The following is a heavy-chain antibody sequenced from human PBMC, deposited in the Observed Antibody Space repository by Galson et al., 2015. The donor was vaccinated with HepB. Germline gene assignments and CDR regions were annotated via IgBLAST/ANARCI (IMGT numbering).Heavy chain of an antibody. CDR2: IYYSGST. Sequence: TLSLTCTVSDGSVTSGGYYWSWIRQLPGKGLEWIAYIYYSGSTSYNPSLKSRVSISMDTSKNQFSLNLSSVTAADTAVYYCARVLILTGYSFDYWGHGTLGTVSS. V-gene: IGHV4-31*03. CDR1: DGSVTSGGYY. D-gene: IGHD3-9*01. CDR3: ARVLILTGYSFDY. J-gene: IGHJ4*01.